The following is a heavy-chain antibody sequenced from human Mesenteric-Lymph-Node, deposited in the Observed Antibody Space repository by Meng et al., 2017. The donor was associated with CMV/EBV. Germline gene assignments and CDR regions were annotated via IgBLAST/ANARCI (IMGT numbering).Heavy chain of an antibody. J-gene: IGHJ4*02. V-gene: IGHV4-38-2*02. D-gene: IGHD6-6*01. CDR2: INHSGST. CDR3: ARGLAARMMY. Sequence: SETLSLTCTVSGYSISSGYYWGWIRQPPGKGLEWIGEINHSGSTNYNPSLKSRVTISVDTSKNQFSLKLSSVTAADTAVYYCARGLAARMMYWGQGTLVTVSS. CDR1: GYSISSGYY.